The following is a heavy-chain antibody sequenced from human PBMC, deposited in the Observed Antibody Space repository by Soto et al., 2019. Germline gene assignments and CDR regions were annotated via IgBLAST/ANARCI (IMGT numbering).Heavy chain of an antibody. CDR3: ARETAIRTIDY. V-gene: IGHV3-48*03. CDR2: ISSSGSTI. J-gene: IGHJ4*02. Sequence: GGSLRLSCAASGFTFSSYEMNWVRQAPGKGLEWVSYISSSGSTIYYADSVKGRFTISRDNAKNSLYLQMNSLRAEDTAVYYCARETAIRTIDYWGQGTLVTVSS. CDR1: GFTFSSYE. D-gene: IGHD2-21*02.